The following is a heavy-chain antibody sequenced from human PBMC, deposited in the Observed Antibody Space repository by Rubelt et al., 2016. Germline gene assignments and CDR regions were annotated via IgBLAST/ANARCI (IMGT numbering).Heavy chain of an antibody. D-gene: IGHD1-1*01. V-gene: IGHV4-39*07. CDR2: INHSGST. Sequence: QLHLHESGPGQVRPSETLSLTCTVSGDPINTNNYYWGWIRQPPGKGLEWIGEINHSGSTTYNPSLKSRVTISVDTSKNQFSLKLGSVTAEDTAADYCATAGSDWTIGYWGQGTLVTVSS. CDR1: GDPINTNNYY. CDR3: ATAGSDWTIGY. J-gene: IGHJ4*02.